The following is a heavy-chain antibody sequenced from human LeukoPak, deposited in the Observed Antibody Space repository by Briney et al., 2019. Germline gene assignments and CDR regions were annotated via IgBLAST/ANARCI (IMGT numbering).Heavy chain of an antibody. Sequence: GASVKVSCRASGYTFTSYYMHWVRQAPGQGLEWMGIINPSGGSTSYAQKFQGRVTMTRDTSTSTVYMELSSLRSEDTAVYYCASATTSGYYDYWGQGTLVTVSS. CDR2: INPSGGST. V-gene: IGHV1-46*01. CDR3: ASATTSGYYDY. D-gene: IGHD3-3*01. J-gene: IGHJ4*02. CDR1: GYTFTSYY.